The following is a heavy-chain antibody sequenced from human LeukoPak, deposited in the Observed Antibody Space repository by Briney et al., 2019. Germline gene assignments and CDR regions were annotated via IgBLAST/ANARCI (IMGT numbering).Heavy chain of an antibody. Sequence: ASVKVSCKASGYTFTGYYMHWVRQAPGQGLEWMGWINPNSGGTNYAQKFQGRVTMTRETSISTAYMELSRLRSDDTVVYYCARQYSGSYYRFDYWGQGTLVTVSS. D-gene: IGHD1-26*01. CDR3: ARQYSGSYYRFDY. CDR2: INPNSGGT. V-gene: IGHV1-2*02. J-gene: IGHJ4*02. CDR1: GYTFTGYY.